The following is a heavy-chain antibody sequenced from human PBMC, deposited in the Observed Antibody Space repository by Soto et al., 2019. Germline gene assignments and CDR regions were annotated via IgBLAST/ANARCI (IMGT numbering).Heavy chain of an antibody. CDR3: ANSSGSYASTWFDP. V-gene: IGHV1-69*01. J-gene: IGHJ5*02. CDR1: GDTFSTDA. D-gene: IGHD6-19*01. CDR2: IIPMSGTP. Sequence: QVQLVQSGAAVKKPGSSVKVSCEASGDTFSTDAINWVRQAPGQGLEWMGAIIPMSGTPNYSQKFQGSVTITADEYASTAYMELSGLKSDDAAVYFCANSSGSYASTWFDPWGQGPLVTVSS.